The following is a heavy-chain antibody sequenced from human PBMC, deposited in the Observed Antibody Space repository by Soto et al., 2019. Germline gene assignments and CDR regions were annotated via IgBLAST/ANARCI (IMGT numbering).Heavy chain of an antibody. CDR3: ARGGGYCSGGSCYGPRGWFDP. CDR1: GGSISSGGYY. Sequence: LSLTCTVSGGSISSGGYYWSWIRQHPGKGLEWIGYIYYSGSTYYNPSLKSRVTISVDTSKNQFSLKLSSVTAADTAVYYCARGGGYCSGGSCYGPRGWFDPWGQGTLVTVS. V-gene: IGHV4-31*03. CDR2: IYYSGST. D-gene: IGHD2-15*01. J-gene: IGHJ5*02.